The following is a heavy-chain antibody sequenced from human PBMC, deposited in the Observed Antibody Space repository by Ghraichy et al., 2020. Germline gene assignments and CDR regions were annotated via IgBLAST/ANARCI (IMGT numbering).Heavy chain of an antibody. CDR1: GGTFSSYA. CDR3: ARDQYCSGGSCYYNWNEL. CDR2: IIPILGIA. V-gene: IGHV1-69*04. D-gene: IGHD2-15*01. J-gene: IGHJ4*02. Sequence: SVKVSCKASGGTFSSYAISWVRQAPGQGLEWMGRIIPILGIANYAQKFQGRVTITADKSTSTAYMELSSLRSEDTAVYYCARDQYCSGGSCYYNWNELWGQGTLVTVSS.